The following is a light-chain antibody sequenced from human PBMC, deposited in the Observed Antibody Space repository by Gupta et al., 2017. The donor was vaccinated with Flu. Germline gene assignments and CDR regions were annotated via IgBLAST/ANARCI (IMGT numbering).Light chain of an antibody. CDR1: SSDVGAYNY. CDR2: NVA. J-gene: IGLJ3*02. CDR3: SSYTTSNTVV. Sequence: QSALTQPASVSGDPGQSITISCTGTSSDVGAYNYVSWYQQHPGKLPKFIIYNVAERPAGIARRFSGSKAGNTASLTISGLTDEDEADYYCSSYTTSNTVVFGGGTKLTV. V-gene: IGLV2-14*01.